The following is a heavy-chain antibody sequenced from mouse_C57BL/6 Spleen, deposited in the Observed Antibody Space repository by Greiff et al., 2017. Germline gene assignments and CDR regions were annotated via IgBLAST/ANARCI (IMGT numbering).Heavy chain of an antibody. Sequence: VQGVESGPGLVQPSQSLSITCTVSGFSLTSYGVHWVRQSPGKGLEWLGVIWSGGSTDYNAAFISRLSISKDNSKSQVFFKMNSLQADDTAIYYCARGFLYDYDGYYFDYWGQGTTLTVSS. V-gene: IGHV2-2*01. CDR3: ARGFLYDYDGYYFDY. D-gene: IGHD2-4*01. CDR2: IWSGGST. J-gene: IGHJ2*01. CDR1: GFSLTSYG.